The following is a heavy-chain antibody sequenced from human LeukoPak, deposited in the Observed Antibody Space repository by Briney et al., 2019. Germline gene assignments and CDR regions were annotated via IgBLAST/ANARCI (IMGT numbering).Heavy chain of an antibody. Sequence: RTSETLSFTCTGYGVSISSGGYDWRWIRQPPGKGLEWIGYIYHSESTYYNPSLKSRFTISVDRSKNQFSLKLSSVTAADTAVYYCARVLAANVLLWFGGVKSFGAFDIWGQGTMVTVSS. CDR3: ARVLAANVLLWFGGVKSFGAFDI. D-gene: IGHD3-10*01. J-gene: IGHJ3*02. CDR1: GVSISSGGYD. V-gene: IGHV4-30-2*01. CDR2: IYHSEST.